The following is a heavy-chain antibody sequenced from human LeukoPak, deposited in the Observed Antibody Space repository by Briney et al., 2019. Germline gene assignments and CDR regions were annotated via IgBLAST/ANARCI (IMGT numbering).Heavy chain of an antibody. CDR1: GFSLRSSE. J-gene: IGHJ5*02. Sequence: GSLRLSCAASGFSLRSSEMNWVRQAPGKGPEWVAHINSADNVEYYTESVRGRFTMSRDNAKDLLYLQMNSLREEDTAVYYWARDTVNGPFVISLDLWGQGVLVTVSS. D-gene: IGHD2-8*01. CDR2: INSADNVE. CDR3: ARDTVNGPFVISLDL. V-gene: IGHV3-48*03.